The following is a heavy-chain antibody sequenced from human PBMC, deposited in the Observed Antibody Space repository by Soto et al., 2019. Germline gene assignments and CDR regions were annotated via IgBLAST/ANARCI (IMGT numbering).Heavy chain of an antibody. V-gene: IGHV3-21*06. CDR1: GFTFTRYS. CDR3: ARESEDLTSNFDY. Sequence: GGSLRLSCAASGFTFTRYSMNWVRQAPGKGLEWVSSISSTTHYIYYADSMRGRFTISRDNAKNAVYLEMNSLRAEDTAVYYCARESEDLTSNFDYWGQGTLVTVSS. CDR2: ISSTTHYI. J-gene: IGHJ4*02.